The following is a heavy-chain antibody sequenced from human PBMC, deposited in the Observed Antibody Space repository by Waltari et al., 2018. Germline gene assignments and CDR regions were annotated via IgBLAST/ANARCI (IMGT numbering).Heavy chain of an antibody. J-gene: IGHJ3*02. D-gene: IGHD3-9*01. Sequence: QVQLQQWGAGLLKPSETLSLTCAVYGGSFSGYYWSWIRQPPGKGLEWIGEINHSGSTNYNPSRKSRVTISVDTSKNQFSLKLSSVTAADTAVYYCASAEVLRYFDWLSNDAFDIWGQGTMVTVSS. CDR3: ASAEVLRYFDWLSNDAFDI. CDR2: INHSGST. V-gene: IGHV4-34*01. CDR1: GGSFSGYY.